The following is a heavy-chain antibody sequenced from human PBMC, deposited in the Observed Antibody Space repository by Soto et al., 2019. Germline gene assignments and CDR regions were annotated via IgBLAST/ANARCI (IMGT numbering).Heavy chain of an antibody. Sequence: LRLSCAASGFKFRNYAMSWVRQTPGNQLEWVSLISATGGGTYYADSVKGRFTISRHNSHNTLYLQVHSLPAEDTAVYYCAKDRRAGGNSAFYFDFWGKGAQVTV. D-gene: IGHD3-16*01. CDR1: GFKFRNYA. CDR3: AKDRRAGGNSAFYFDF. J-gene: IGHJ4*02. CDR2: ISATGGGT. V-gene: IGHV3-23*01.